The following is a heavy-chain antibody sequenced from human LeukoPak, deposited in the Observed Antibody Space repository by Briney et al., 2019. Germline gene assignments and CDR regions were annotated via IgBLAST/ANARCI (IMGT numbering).Heavy chain of an antibody. CDR2: IKQDGSEK. Sequence: PGGSLRLSCAASGFTFSSYCMSWVRQAPGKGLEWVANIKQDGSEKYYVDSVKGRFTISRDNAKNSLYLQMNSLRAEDTAVYYCARESGGALAYDAFDIWGQGTMVTVSS. CDR1: GFTFSSYC. D-gene: IGHD2-8*02. CDR3: ARESGGALAYDAFDI. V-gene: IGHV3-7*01. J-gene: IGHJ3*02.